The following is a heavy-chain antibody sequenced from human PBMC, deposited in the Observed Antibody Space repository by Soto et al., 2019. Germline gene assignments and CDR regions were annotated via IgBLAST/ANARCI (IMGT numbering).Heavy chain of an antibody. CDR2: IKSKTDGETK. CDR1: GWTFTNAW. CDR3: TTGMGYYFDL. J-gene: IGHJ2*01. V-gene: IGHV3-15*01. Sequence: GWTFTNAWMSWVRQAPGKGLEWVGLIKSKTDGETKDYIAPVKGRFTFSGDDSTNTVYLQMNSLKIEDTAVYFCTTGMGYYFDLWGRGTLVTVSS. D-gene: IGHD5-12*01.